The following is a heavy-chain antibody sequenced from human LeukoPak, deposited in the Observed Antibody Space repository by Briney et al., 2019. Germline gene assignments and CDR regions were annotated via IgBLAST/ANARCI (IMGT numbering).Heavy chain of an antibody. V-gene: IGHV1-8*01. Sequence: GASVKVSCKASGYTFTSYDINWVRQATGQGLEWMGWMNPNSGNTGYAQKFQGRVTMTRNTSISTAYMELSSLRSEDTAVYYCARGRNRHTRIAARPIPNYYMDVWGKGTTVTVSS. CDR1: GYTFTSYD. J-gene: IGHJ6*03. CDR3: ARGRNRHTRIAARPIPNYYMDV. D-gene: IGHD6-6*01. CDR2: MNPNSGNT.